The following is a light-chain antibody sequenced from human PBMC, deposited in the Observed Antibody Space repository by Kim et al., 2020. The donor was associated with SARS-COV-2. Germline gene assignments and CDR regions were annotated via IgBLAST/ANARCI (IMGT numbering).Light chain of an antibody. CDR2: DTN. CDR1: NSNIRGGYD. V-gene: IGLV1-40*03. Sequence: VATSSCGRNSNIRGGYDVDWYQQLQGTAAKLLIYDTNSRRSGVPARFSAAKSGASASLAITELQVEEEADYYCQYFDNSQNSAGVFGGGTQLTVL. CDR3: QYFDNSQNSAGV. J-gene: IGLJ3*02.